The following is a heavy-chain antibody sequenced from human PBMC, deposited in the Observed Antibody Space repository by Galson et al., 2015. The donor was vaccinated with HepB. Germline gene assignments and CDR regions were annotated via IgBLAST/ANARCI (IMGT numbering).Heavy chain of an antibody. J-gene: IGHJ4*02. CDR3: AKEIVVVAAMGPGSDY. CDR1: GFTFSSYA. CDR2: ISGSGGST. V-gene: IGHV3-23*01. Sequence: SLRLSCAVSGFTFSSYAMSWVRQAPGKGLEWVSAISGSGGSTYYADSVKGRFTISRDNSKNTLYLQMNSLRAEDTAVYYCAKEIVVVAAMGPGSDYWGQGTLVTVSS. D-gene: IGHD2-15*01.